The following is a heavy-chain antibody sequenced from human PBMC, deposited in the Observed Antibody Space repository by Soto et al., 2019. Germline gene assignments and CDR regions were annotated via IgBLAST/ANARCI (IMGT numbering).Heavy chain of an antibody. D-gene: IGHD5-12*01. V-gene: IGHV4-31*03. CDR2: IYYSGST. CDR1: GGSISSGGYY. CDR3: ARKDSDYADYMDV. Sequence: QVQLQESGPGLVKPSQTLSLTCTVSGGSISSGGYYWSWIRQHPGKGLEWIGYIYYSGSTYYNPSLKSRVTMSVDTSENQFSLRLSSVTAADTAVYYCARKDSDYADYMDVWGKGTTVTVSS. J-gene: IGHJ6*03.